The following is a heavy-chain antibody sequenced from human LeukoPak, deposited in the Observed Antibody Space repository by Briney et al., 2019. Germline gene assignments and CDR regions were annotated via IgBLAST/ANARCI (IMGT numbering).Heavy chain of an antibody. CDR2: ISGSGGST. V-gene: IGHV3-23*01. J-gene: IGHJ4*02. CDR3: AKGVRGYSGSPFDY. Sequence: GGSLRLSCAASGFTFSSYAMSWVRQVPGKGLEWVSAISGSGGSTYYADSVKGRFTISRDNSKSTLYLQMNSLRAEDTAVYYCAKGVRGYSGSPFDYWGQGTLVTVSS. D-gene: IGHD5-12*01. CDR1: GFTFSSYA.